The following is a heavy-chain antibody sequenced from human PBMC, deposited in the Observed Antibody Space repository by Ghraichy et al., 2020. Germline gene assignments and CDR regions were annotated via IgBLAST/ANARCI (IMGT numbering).Heavy chain of an antibody. V-gene: IGHV3-33*01. J-gene: IGHJ6*02. Sequence: GGSLRLSCAASGFTFSNHGMHWVRQAPGKGLEWVAVIWYDGINKYYADSVKGRFTISRDNSNNTLYLHMNSLRAEDTAVYYCARVGTSDYYYAMDVWGQGTTV. D-gene: IGHD1-14*01. CDR3: ARVGTSDYYYAMDV. CDR1: GFTFSNHG. CDR2: IWYDGINK.